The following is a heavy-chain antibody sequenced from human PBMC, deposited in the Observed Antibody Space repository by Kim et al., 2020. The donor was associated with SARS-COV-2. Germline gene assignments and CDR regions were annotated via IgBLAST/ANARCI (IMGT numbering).Heavy chain of an antibody. Sequence: GGSLRLSCAASEFTFSNYWMIWVRQAPGKGLEWVANIKKDGSERFYVDSVKGRFTISRDNAKNSLYLQMNSLRADHTAASYSPRARRRGRYFDYSGQAT. CDR1: EFTFSNYW. CDR3: PRARRRGRYFDY. D-gene: IGHD6-19*01. CDR2: IKKDGSER. J-gene: IGHJ4*02. V-gene: IGHV3-7*03.